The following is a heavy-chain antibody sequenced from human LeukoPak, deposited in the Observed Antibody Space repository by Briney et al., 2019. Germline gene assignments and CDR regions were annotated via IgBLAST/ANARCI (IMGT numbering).Heavy chain of an antibody. CDR3: AAGREGAVTRILEY. J-gene: IGHJ4*02. CDR1: GFTFSSYA. D-gene: IGHD4-17*01. Sequence: GGSLRLSCAASGFTFSSYAMHWVRQAPGKGLEWVALISYDGSRKYFADSVKGRFTISRDNSKNTVYLQMDSLRAEDTAVYYCAAGREGAVTRILEYWGQGTLVTVSS. V-gene: IGHV3-30*04. CDR2: ISYDGSRK.